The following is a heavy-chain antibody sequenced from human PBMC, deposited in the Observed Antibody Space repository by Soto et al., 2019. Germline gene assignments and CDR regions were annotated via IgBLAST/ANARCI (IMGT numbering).Heavy chain of an antibody. CDR1: GASITTYY. CDR3: ARDLAVAGRLYNWFDP. CDR2: ISYSGST. V-gene: IGHV4-59*01. Sequence: SETLSLTCSVSGASITTYYWSWIRQPPGKGLEWIGSISYSGSTNYNPSLKSRVTISVDTSKNQFSLRLKSVTPADTAVYYCARDLAVAGRLYNWFDPWGHGTQVTVSS. D-gene: IGHD6-19*01. J-gene: IGHJ5*02.